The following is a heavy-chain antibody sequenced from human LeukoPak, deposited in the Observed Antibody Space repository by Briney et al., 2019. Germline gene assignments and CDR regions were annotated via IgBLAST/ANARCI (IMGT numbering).Heavy chain of an antibody. Sequence: PGGSLRLSCAASEFTFSSYGMHWVRQAPGKGLEWVAVISYDGSNKYYADSVKGRFTISRDNSKNTLYLQMNSLRAEDTAVYYCAKLIYYGSGTTGAFDIWGQGTMVTVSS. V-gene: IGHV3-30*18. J-gene: IGHJ3*02. CDR2: ISYDGSNK. CDR1: EFTFSSYG. D-gene: IGHD3-10*01. CDR3: AKLIYYGSGTTGAFDI.